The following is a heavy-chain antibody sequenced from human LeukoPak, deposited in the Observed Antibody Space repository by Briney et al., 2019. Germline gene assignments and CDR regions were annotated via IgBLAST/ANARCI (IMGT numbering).Heavy chain of an antibody. D-gene: IGHD3-22*01. CDR1: GFTFSSYA. V-gene: IGHV3-23*01. Sequence: GGSLRLSCAASGFTFSSYAMSWVRQAPGRGLEWVSAISGSGGSTYYADSVKGRFTISRDNSKNTLYLQMNSLRAEDTAVYYCAKDHSNTAYYYDSSGHYYFDYWGQGTLVTVSS. J-gene: IGHJ4*02. CDR2: ISGSGGST. CDR3: AKDHSNTAYYYDSSGHYYFDY.